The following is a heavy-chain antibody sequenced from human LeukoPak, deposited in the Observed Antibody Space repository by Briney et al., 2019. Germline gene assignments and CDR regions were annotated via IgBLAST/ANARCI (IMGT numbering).Heavy chain of an antibody. V-gene: IGHV4-59*08. J-gene: IGHJ5*02. D-gene: IGHD3-16*01. CDR1: GGSISGLH. Sequence: PSETLSLTCTVSGGSISGLHWSWIRQPPGKGLEYIGDVFYSGGTNYNSSLKSRLTISVDTSRNQFSLKLTSVTAADTAVYYCARLYAGAYTRLDPWGQGTLVAVSS. CDR2: VFYSGGT. CDR3: ARLYAGAYTRLDP.